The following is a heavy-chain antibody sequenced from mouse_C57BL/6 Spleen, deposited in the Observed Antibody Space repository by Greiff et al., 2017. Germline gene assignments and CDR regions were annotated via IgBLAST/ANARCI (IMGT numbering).Heavy chain of an antibody. J-gene: IGHJ2*01. V-gene: IGHV1-55*01. CDR1: GYTFTSYW. D-gene: IGHD2-1*01. Sequence: VQLQQPGAELVKPGASVKMSCKASGYTFTSYWITWVKQRPGQGLEWIGDIYPGSGSTNYNEKFKSKATLTVDPSSSTAYMQLSSLTSEYSAVYYCARGGDGNYYFDYWGQGTTLTVSS. CDR3: ARGGDGNYYFDY. CDR2: IYPGSGST.